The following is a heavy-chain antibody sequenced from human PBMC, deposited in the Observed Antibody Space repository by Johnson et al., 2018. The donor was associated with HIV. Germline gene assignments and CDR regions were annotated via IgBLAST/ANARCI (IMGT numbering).Heavy chain of an antibody. J-gene: IGHJ3*02. V-gene: IGHV3-30*02. CDR2: IRYDGSNK. D-gene: IGHD2-21*02. CDR3: AKDLVVVTARGAFDI. CDR1: GFTFSSYG. Sequence: QVQLVESGGGVVQPGGSLRLSCAASGFTFSSYGMHWVRQAPGQGLEWVAFIRYDGSNKYFADSVKGRFTISRDNSKNTLSLQMNSLRAEDMAVYYCAKDLVVVTARGAFDIWGQGTMVTVSS.